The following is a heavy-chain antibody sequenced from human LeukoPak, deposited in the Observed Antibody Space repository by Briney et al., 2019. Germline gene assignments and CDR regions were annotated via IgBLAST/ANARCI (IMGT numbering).Heavy chain of an antibody. V-gene: IGHV1-8*01. Sequence: ASVKVSCTASGYTFTSYAISWVRQATGQGLEWMGWMTPNDGKTGYAQKFQGRVTMTGDTSESTAYMELSSLTSDDTAVYYCARDDVLTPFDAWGQGTLVIVSS. CDR2: MTPNDGKT. J-gene: IGHJ5*02. CDR1: GYTFTSYA. D-gene: IGHD3-9*01. CDR3: ARDDVLTPFDA.